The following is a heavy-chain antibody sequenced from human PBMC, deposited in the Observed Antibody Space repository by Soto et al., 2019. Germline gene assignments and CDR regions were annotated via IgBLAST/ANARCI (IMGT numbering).Heavy chain of an antibody. Sequence: EVQLLESGGGLVQPGGSLRLSCAASGFTFSSYAMSWVRQAPGKGLEWVSAISGSGGRTYYADSVKGRFTISRDNSKNSLYLQLNSLRAEDTAVYYCAKGDDEHHSPSSYCTNGLCYGLTYWGQGTLVTVSS. D-gene: IGHD2-8*01. CDR3: AKGDDEHHSPSSYCTNGLCYGLTY. CDR1: GFTFSSYA. J-gene: IGHJ4*02. CDR2: ISGSGGRT. V-gene: IGHV3-23*01.